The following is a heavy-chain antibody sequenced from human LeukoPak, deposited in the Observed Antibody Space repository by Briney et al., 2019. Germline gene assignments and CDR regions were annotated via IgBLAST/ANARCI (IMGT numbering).Heavy chain of an antibody. CDR2: IYGGGNT. J-gene: IGHJ4*02. V-gene: IGHV3-53*01. D-gene: IGHD2-8*01. Sequence: GGSLRLSCSFSGFIATSNYMACVRQSPGKGLQWISFIYGGGNTLYADSVRDRFSISRDNSKSTLYLQMNSVRVEDTAVYYCATGGRSGMAFDFWGQGALVTVSS. CDR3: ATGGRSGMAFDF. CDR1: GFIATSNY.